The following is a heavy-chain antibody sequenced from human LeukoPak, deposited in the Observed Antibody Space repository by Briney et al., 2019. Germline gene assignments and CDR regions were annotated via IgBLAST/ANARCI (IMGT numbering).Heavy chain of an antibody. CDR3: AREYDFWSGYQYYYGMDV. CDR1: GGTFSSYA. V-gene: IGHV1-69*13. Sequence: SVTVSCKASGGTFSSYAISWVRQAPGQGLEWMGGIIPIFGTANYAQKFQGRVTITADESTSTAYMELSSLRSEDTAVYYCAREYDFWSGYQYYYGMDVWGQGTTVTVSS. D-gene: IGHD3-3*01. J-gene: IGHJ6*02. CDR2: IIPIFGTA.